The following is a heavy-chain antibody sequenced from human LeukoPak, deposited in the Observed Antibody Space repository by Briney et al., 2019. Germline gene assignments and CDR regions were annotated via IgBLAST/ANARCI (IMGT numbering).Heavy chain of an antibody. CDR1: GFTFSSYW. CDR3: ARVALPGYSSSWYGTLIDY. Sequence: GGSLRLSCAASGFTFSSYWMSWVRQAPGKGLEWVANIKQDGSEKYYVDSVKGRFTISRDNAKNSLYLQMNSLRAEDTAVYYCARVALPGYSSSWYGTLIDYWGQGTLVTVSS. CDR2: IKQDGSEK. V-gene: IGHV3-7*01. D-gene: IGHD6-13*01. J-gene: IGHJ4*02.